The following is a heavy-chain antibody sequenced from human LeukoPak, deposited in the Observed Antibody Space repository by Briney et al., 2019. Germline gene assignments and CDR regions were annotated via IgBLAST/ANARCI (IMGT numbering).Heavy chain of an antibody. CDR2: IIPIFAIV. CDR1: GGTLSSYA. Sequence: SVKVSCKASGGTLSSYALNWVRQAPGQGLEWIGRIIPIFAIVNYAQNSQGRVTITADKSTNTAYMELSSLRSEDTAVYYCAGYSYGRRGYGYWGQGTLVTVSS. CDR3: AGYSYGRRGYGY. D-gene: IGHD5-18*01. V-gene: IGHV1-69*04. J-gene: IGHJ4*02.